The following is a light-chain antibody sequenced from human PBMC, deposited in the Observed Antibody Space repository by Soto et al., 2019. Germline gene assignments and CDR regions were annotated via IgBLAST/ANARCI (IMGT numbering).Light chain of an antibody. V-gene: IGKV1-39*01. CDR3: QQSYSTPRT. CDR1: QSISSY. J-gene: IGKJ1*01. Sequence: DMQMTQSPSSLSASVGDRVTITSRASQSISSYLNWYQQKPGKAPKLLIYAASSLQSGVPSRFSGSGSGTDLTLTISSLQPEDFATYYCQQSYSTPRTFGQGTKVEIK. CDR2: AAS.